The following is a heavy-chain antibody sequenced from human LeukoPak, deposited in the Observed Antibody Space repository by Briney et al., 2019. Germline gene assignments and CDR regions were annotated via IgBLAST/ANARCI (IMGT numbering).Heavy chain of an antibody. CDR3: AKGGYCSGGSCYSSFDY. V-gene: IGHV3-23*01. J-gene: IGHJ4*02. D-gene: IGHD2-15*01. CDR1: GFTFSSYG. CDR2: ISGSGGST. Sequence: GGSLRLSCAVSGFTFSSYGLRWVRQPPGTGLGWVSAISGSGGSTYYGDSVKRRFTISRDNSKNTLYLQMNSLRAEDTAVYYCAKGGYCSGGSCYSSFDYWGRGTLVTVSS.